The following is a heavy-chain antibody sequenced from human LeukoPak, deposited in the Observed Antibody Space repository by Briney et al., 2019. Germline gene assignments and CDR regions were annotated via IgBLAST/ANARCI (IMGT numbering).Heavy chain of an antibody. J-gene: IGHJ6*03. CDR3: ARVPYGANDRTSYYYYMDV. CDR2: IYYSGST. V-gene: IGHV4-59*01. D-gene: IGHD4-17*01. CDR1: GGSISSYY. Sequence: SETLSLTCTVSGGSISSYYWSWIRQPPGKGLEWIGYIYYSGSTNYNPSLKSRVTISVDTSKNQFSLKLSSVTAADTAVYYCARVPYGANDRTSYYYYMDVWGEGTTVTVSS.